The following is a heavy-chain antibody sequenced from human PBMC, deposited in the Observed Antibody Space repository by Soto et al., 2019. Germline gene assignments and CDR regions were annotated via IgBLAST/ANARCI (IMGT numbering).Heavy chain of an antibody. CDR3: ARGVYDTYGYSYP. CDR1: GFNFSSYE. CDR2: ISSRASRI. J-gene: IGHJ5*02. Sequence: GAPLSLSCAASGFNFSSYEMNWVRQAPGKGLDWISYISSRASRIYYADPLKARFTISRDNPKNSLYLQMNSLRAEDTAVYYCARGVYDTYGYSYPWGQGTLVTISS. D-gene: IGHD3-22*01. V-gene: IGHV3-48*03.